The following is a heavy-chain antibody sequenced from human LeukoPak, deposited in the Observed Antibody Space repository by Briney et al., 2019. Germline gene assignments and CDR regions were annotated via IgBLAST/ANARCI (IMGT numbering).Heavy chain of an antibody. D-gene: IGHD6-13*01. CDR1: GGSISSYY. J-gene: IGHJ2*01. V-gene: IGHV4-59*01. CDR3: ARGWGYFDL. Sequence: SETLSLTCTVSGGSISSYYWSWIRQPPGKCLEWIGYIFYSGSTNYTPSLKSPLTISVDTSKNQFSLKLSSVTAADTAVYYCARGWGYFDLWGRGTLVTVSS. CDR2: IFYSGST.